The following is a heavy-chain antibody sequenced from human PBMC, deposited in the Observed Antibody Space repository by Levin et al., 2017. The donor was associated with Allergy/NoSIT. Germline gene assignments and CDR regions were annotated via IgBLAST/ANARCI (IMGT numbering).Heavy chain of an antibody. D-gene: IGHD3-16*01. V-gene: IGHV4-59*13. CDR1: GGSISTYY. Sequence: PGGSLRLSCTVSGGSISTYYWSWIRQPPGQGLEWIGYIYYSGSTKYNPSLNSRLTISLDTSKNQFSLKPSSVTAADTAVYYCARDRGDLWRSYGTYYFYGMDVWGQGTTVTVSS. CDR2: IYYSGST. J-gene: IGHJ6*02. CDR3: ARDRGDLWRSYGTYYFYGMDV.